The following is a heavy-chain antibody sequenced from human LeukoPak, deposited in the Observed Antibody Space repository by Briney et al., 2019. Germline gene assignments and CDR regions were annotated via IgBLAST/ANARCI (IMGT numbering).Heavy chain of an antibody. CDR1: EFPFRSYA. CDR3: ARDPRVAPSRESGYYYYMDV. D-gene: IGHD4-23*01. J-gene: IGHJ6*03. CDR2: ISYDGSNK. V-gene: IGHV3-30*01. Sequence: GGSLRLSYAASEFPFRSYAMHWVRQAPGKGLEWVAVISYDGSNKYYADSVKGRFTISRDNSKNTLYLQMNSLRAEDTAVYYCARDPRVAPSRESGYYYYMDVWGKGTTVTVSS.